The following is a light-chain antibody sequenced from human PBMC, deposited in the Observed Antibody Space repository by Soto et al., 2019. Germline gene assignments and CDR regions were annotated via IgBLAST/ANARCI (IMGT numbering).Light chain of an antibody. J-gene: IGLJ2*01. Sequence: QSALTQPASVSGSPGQSITISCTGTSSDVGNYNFVSWYQQHPGKAPKVMIYEGSKRPSGVSNRFSGSKSGNAASLTISGLQAEDEADYYCCSYAGSSPPVVFGGGNKLTVL. CDR2: EGS. CDR1: SSDVGNYNF. CDR3: CSYAGSSPPVV. V-gene: IGLV2-23*01.